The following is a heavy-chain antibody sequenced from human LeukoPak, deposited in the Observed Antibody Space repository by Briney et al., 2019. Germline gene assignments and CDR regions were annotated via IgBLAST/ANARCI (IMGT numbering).Heavy chain of an antibody. CDR2: FDPEDGET. D-gene: IGHD3-9*01. V-gene: IGHV1-24*01. CDR1: GYTLTELS. J-gene: IGHJ4*02. CDR3: ATLNYDILTGYLYYFDY. Sequence: ASVKVSCKVSGYTLTELSMHWVRQAPGKGLEWTGGFDPEDGETIYAQKFQGRVTMTEDTSTDTAYMELSSLRSEDTAVYYCATLNYDILTGYLYYFDYWGQGALVTVSS.